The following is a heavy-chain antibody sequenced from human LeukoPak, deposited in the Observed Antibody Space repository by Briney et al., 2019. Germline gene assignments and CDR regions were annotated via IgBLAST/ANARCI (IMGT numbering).Heavy chain of an antibody. J-gene: IGHJ4*02. D-gene: IGHD1-26*01. CDR2: VNPKSGYT. CDR3: ARVDGSADY. V-gene: IGHV1-8*01. CDR1: GYTFTNYD. Sequence: ASVRVSCKASGYTFTNYDINWVRQATGQELEWMGWVNPKSGYTGYAQKFQGRVTISRDTSISTAYMELSSLRSEDTAVYYCARVDGSADYWGQGTLVTVSS.